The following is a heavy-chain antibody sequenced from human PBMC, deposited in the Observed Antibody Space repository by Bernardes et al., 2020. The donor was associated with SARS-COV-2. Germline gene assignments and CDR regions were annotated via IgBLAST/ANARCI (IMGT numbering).Heavy chain of an antibody. CDR2: IYYSGGT. D-gene: IGHD1-26*01. J-gene: IGHJ3*02. Sequence: LSLTCTVSGGSISSYYWSWIRQPPGKGREWIAYIYYSGGTNYKPSPKSRVNISVDTSKNQFSLKLNSVTAADTAVYYCARILYSGDAFDILGQGTMVTVSS. CDR3: ARILYSGDAFDI. CDR1: GGSISSYY. V-gene: IGHV4-59*01.